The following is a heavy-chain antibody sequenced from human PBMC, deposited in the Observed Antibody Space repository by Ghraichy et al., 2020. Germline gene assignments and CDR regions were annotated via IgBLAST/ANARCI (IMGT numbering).Heavy chain of an antibody. CDR3: ASLYGSGSYSAFDY. CDR1: GGSISSSSYY. CDR2: IYYSGST. J-gene: IGHJ4*02. V-gene: IGHV4-39*01. D-gene: IGHD3-10*01. Sequence: SETLSLTCTVSGGSISSSSYYWGWIRQPPGKGLEWIGSIYYSGSTYYNPSLKSRVTISVDTSKNQFSLKLSSVTAADTAVYYCASLYGSGSYSAFDYWGQGTLVTVSS.